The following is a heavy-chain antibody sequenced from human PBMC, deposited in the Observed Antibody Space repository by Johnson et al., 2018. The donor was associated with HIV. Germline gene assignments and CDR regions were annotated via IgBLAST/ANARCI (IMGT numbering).Heavy chain of an antibody. Sequence: VQLVESGGGLVQPGGSLRLSCAASGFTFDDYGMNWVRQGPGQGLEWVSGINWNGGSTGYADSVKGRFTISRDNAKNSLYLQMNSLRAEDTAVYYCAKSNWGRDAFDIWGQGTMVTVSS. D-gene: IGHD7-27*01. J-gene: IGHJ3*02. CDR3: AKSNWGRDAFDI. CDR2: INWNGGST. CDR1: GFTFDDYG. V-gene: IGHV3-20*04.